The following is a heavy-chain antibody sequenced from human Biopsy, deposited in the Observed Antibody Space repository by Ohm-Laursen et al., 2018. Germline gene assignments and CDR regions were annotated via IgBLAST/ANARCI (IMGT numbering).Heavy chain of an antibody. CDR3: ARELGDFWGGRQFDF. V-gene: IGHV1-2*02. CDR1: GYTLTELS. Sequence: ASVTASCHVSGYTLTELSIYWVRQAPGQGLEWMGWIDPKSGGTNYAQKFQGKVTMTRDTSISTTYMELRRLTSDDTAVFYCARELGDFWGGRQFDFWGQGTLVTVSS. J-gene: IGHJ5*01. D-gene: IGHD3-3*01. CDR2: IDPKSGGT.